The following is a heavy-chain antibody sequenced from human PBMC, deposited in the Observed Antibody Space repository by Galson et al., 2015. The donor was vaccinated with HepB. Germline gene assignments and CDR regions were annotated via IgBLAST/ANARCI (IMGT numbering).Heavy chain of an antibody. D-gene: IGHD3-10*01. CDR2: ISHDESNK. CDR1: GFTFSNYA. V-gene: IGHV3-30*04. CDR3: AGDSWIRGPIGWYFDL. J-gene: IGHJ2*01. Sequence: SLRLSCAASGFTFSNYAMHWVRQAPGKGLKWVAVISHDESNKYYADSVEGRFTISRDNSKNTLYLQMNSLRAEDTAVYHCAGDSWIRGPIGWYFDLWGRGTLVTVSS.